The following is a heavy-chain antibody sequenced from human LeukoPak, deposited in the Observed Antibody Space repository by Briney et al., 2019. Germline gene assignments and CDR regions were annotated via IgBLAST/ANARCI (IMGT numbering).Heavy chain of an antibody. Sequence: GGSLRLSCAASGFTFSSYGMHWVRQAPGKGLEWVAVISYDGSNKYYADSVKGRFTISRDNSKNTLYLQMNSLRAEDTAVYYCAKRAVIYYYYYMDVWGKGTTVTVSS. CDR2: ISYDGSNK. D-gene: IGHD2/OR15-2a*01. V-gene: IGHV3-30*18. CDR3: AKRAVIYYYYYMDV. CDR1: GFTFSSYG. J-gene: IGHJ6*03.